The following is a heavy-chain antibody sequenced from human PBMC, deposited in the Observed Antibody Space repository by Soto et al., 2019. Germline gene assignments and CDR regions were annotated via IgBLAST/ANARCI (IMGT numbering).Heavy chain of an antibody. CDR1: GYTFTSYG. D-gene: IGHD2-8*02. J-gene: IGHJ5*02. CDR2: ISAYNGNT. Sequence: GASVKASCTASGYTFTSYGISWVRQAPGQGLEWMGWISAYNGNTNYAQKLQGRVTMTTDTSTSTAYMELRSLRSDDTAVYYCASEAGGWFDPWGQGTLVTVSS. V-gene: IGHV1-18*01. CDR3: ASEAGGWFDP.